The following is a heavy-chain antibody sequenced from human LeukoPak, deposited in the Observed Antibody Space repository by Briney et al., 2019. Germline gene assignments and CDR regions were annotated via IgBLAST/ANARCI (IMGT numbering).Heavy chain of an antibody. CDR3: ARALSGPATY. Sequence: GGSLRLSCTASGFTFSSYWMHWVRHAPGKGLVWVSRISSDGSSTNYADSVEGRFTISRDNAKNTLYLQMNTLRTEDTAVYYCARALSGPATYWGQGTLVTVSS. J-gene: IGHJ4*02. V-gene: IGHV3-74*01. CDR1: GFTFSSYW. D-gene: IGHD3-3*01. CDR2: ISSDGSST.